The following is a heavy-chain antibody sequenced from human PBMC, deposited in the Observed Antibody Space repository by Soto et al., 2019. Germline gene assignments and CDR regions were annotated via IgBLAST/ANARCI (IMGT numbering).Heavy chain of an antibody. CDR1: GGSFSGYY. J-gene: IGHJ6*02. Sequence: SETLSLTCAVYGGSFSGYYWSWIRQPPGKGLEWIGEINHSGSTNYNPSLKSRVTISVDTSKNQFSLKLSSVTAADTAVYYCARGRGLQYLYYYYGMDVWGQGTTVTVSS. D-gene: IGHD4-4*01. V-gene: IGHV4-34*01. CDR3: ARGRGLQYLYYYYGMDV. CDR2: INHSGST.